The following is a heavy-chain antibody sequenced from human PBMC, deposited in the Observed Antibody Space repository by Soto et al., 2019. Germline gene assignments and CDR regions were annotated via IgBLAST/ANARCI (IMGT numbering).Heavy chain of an antibody. J-gene: IGHJ5*02. CDR1: SGSISSTSYY. D-gene: IGHD6-13*01. Sequence: PSETLSLTCTVSSGSISSTSYYWGWIRQPPGKGLEWIGSIYYSGRTYYNPSLKSRVTISVDTAKNQFSLKLSSVTAADTAVYYCARQTSNWVLYNWFDPWGQGTLVTVS. CDR2: IYYSGRT. CDR3: ARQTSNWVLYNWFDP. V-gene: IGHV4-39*01.